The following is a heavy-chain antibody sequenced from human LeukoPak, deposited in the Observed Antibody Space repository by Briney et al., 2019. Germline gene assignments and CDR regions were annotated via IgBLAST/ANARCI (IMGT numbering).Heavy chain of an antibody. D-gene: IGHD6-25*01. CDR3: ARDRRLASFDY. Sequence: PGGSLRLSCVASGFTFSSHWMSWVRQAPGKGLEWVANIKQDGSEKKYVDSVKGRLTISRDNAKNSLYLQMNSLRAEDAAIYYCARDRRLASFDYGGQGTLVTVSS. J-gene: IGHJ4*02. CDR1: GFTFSSHW. CDR2: IKQDGSEK. V-gene: IGHV3-7*03.